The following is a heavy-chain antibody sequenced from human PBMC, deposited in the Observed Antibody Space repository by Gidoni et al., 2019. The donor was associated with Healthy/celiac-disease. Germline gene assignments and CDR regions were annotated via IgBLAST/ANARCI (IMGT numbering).Heavy chain of an antibody. V-gene: IGHV1-2*02. D-gene: IGHD1-26*01. J-gene: IGHJ5*02. CDR2: INPNSGGT. CDR3: ARDYRRVGALNWFDP. CDR1: GYTFTGYY. Sequence: QVQLVQSGAEVKKPGASVKVSCKASGYTFTGYYMPWVRQAPGQGLEWMGWINPNSGGTNYAQKFQGRVTMTRDTSISTAYMELSRLRSDDTAVYYCARDYRRVGALNWFDPWGQGTLVTVSS.